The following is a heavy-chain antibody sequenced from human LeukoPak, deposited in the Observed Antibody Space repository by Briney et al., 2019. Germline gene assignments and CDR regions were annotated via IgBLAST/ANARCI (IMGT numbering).Heavy chain of an antibody. CDR2: ISAYNGNT. CDR1: GYTFTSYG. CDR3: ARPIAYSYDSSGYLGD. Sequence: ASVKVSCKASGYTFTSYGIGWVRQAPGQGLEWMGWISAYNGNTNYAQKLQGRVTMTTDTSTSTVYMELRSLRSDDTAVYYCARPIAYSYDSSGYLGDWGQGTLVPVSS. V-gene: IGHV1-18*01. D-gene: IGHD3-22*01. J-gene: IGHJ4*02.